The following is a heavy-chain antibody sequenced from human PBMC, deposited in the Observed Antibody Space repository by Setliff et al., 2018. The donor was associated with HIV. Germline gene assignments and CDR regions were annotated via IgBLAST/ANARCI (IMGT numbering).Heavy chain of an antibody. J-gene: IGHJ3*02. CDR2: ISYDGSNK. CDR3: ARSKGHLYYDDDTGYVLRAFDI. V-gene: IGHV3-30*04. Sequence: WVRQAPGKGLEWVAVISYDGSNKYYADSVKGRLTISRDNSKNTLYLQMNSLRAEDTAVYCCARSKGHLYYDDDTGYVLRAFDIWGQGTMVTVSS. D-gene: IGHD3-22*01.